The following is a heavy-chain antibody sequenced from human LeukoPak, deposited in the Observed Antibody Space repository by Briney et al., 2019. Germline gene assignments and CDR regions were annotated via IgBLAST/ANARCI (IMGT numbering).Heavy chain of an antibody. V-gene: IGHV1-8*01. Sequence: GASVKVSCKASGYTFTSYDINWVRQATGQGLEWMGWMNPNSGNTGYAQKFQGRVTMTRNTSISTAYMELSSLRSEDTAVYYCASSKRGWYRPSGWFDPWGQGTTVTVSS. CDR3: ASSKRGWYRPSGWFDP. CDR2: MNPNSGNT. CDR1: GYTFTSYD. J-gene: IGHJ5*01. D-gene: IGHD6-19*01.